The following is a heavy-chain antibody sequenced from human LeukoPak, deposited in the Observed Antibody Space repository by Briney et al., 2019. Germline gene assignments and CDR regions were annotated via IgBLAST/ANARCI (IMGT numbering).Heavy chain of an antibody. D-gene: IGHD3-22*01. CDR3: ARGDYDSRVYAFDI. CDR1: GGSISSYY. V-gene: IGHV4-59*01. CDR2: IYYSGST. Sequence: SETLSLTCTVSGGSISSYYWSWIRQPPGKGLEWIGSIYYSGSTDYNPSLRSRVTISVDTSKNQFSLKLSSVTAADTAVYYCARGDYDSRVYAFDIWGQGTMVTVSS. J-gene: IGHJ3*02.